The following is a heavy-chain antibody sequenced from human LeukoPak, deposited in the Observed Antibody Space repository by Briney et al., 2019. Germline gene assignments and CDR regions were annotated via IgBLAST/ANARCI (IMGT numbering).Heavy chain of an antibody. D-gene: IGHD3-22*01. CDR2: INHSGST. CDR3: ARMIRILDY. CDR1: GGSFSGYY. Sequence: SEALSLTCAVYGGSFSGYYWSWIRQPPGKGLEWIGEINHSGSTNYNPSLKSRVTISVDTSKNQFSLKLSSVTAADTAVYYCARMIRILDYWGQGTLVTVSS. J-gene: IGHJ4*02. V-gene: IGHV4-34*01.